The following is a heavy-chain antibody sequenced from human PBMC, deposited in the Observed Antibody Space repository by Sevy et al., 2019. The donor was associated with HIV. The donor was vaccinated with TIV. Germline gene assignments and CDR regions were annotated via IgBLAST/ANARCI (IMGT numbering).Heavy chain of an antibody. CDR3: SIYYDIRAFDS. D-gene: IGHD3-22*01. V-gene: IGHV3-73*01. Sequence: GGSLRLSCAGSGFPFSDAAIHWVRQASGKGLEWLGRIRGKANNYATAYAASVKDRFSISRNDLKDTAYLQMNSLRTEDAAMYYCSIYYDIRAFDSWGQGTQVTVSS. CDR2: IRGKANNYAT. CDR1: GFPFSDAA. J-gene: IGHJ4*02.